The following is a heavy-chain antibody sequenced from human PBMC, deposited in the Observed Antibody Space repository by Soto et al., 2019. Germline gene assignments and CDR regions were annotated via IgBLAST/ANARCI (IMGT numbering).Heavy chain of an antibody. CDR2: INPNSGGT. Sequence: GASVKVSCKASGYTFTGYYMHWVRQAPGQGLEWMGWINPNSGGTNYAQKFQGWVTMTRDTSISTAYMELSRLRSDDTAVYYCARDMVSIPLPPLYYYYDSGMDVWGKGTTVTVSS. V-gene: IGHV1-2*04. CDR3: ARDMVSIPLPPLYYYYDSGMDV. D-gene: IGHD2-21*01. CDR1: GYTFTGYY. J-gene: IGHJ6*04.